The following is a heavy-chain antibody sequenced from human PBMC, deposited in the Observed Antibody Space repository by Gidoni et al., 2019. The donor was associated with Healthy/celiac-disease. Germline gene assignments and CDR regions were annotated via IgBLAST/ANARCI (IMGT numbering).Heavy chain of an antibody. CDR2: IFSNDEK. CDR1: GFSLSNARMG. V-gene: IGHV2-26*01. J-gene: IGHJ4*02. Sequence: QVTLKESGPVLVKPTETLTLTCTVSGFSLSNARMGVSWIRQPPGKALEWLAHIFSNDEKSYSTSLKSRLTISKDTSKSQVVLTMTNMDPVDTATYYCARQYYDFWSGYYQEYYFDYWGQGTLVTVSS. D-gene: IGHD3-3*01. CDR3: ARQYYDFWSGYYQEYYFDY.